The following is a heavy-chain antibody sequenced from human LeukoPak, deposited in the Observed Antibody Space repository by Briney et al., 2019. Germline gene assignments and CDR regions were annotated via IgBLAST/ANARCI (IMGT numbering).Heavy chain of an antibody. CDR1: GGTFSSYA. CDR2: IIAIFGIA. V-gene: IGHV1-69*04. D-gene: IGHD2-2*01. CDR3: GREEYQLLLGLYYGMDV. J-gene: IGHJ6*02. Sequence: SVKVSCAASGGTFSSYAISWVRPAPGQGLEWMGRIIAIFGIANYAQKFQGRGTITADKSTSTAYMELSSLRSEDTAVYCCGREEYQLLLGLYYGMDVWGQGTTVTVSS.